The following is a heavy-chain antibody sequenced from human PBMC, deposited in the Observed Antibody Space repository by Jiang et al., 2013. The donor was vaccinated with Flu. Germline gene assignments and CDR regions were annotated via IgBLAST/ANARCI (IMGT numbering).Heavy chain of an antibody. CDR1: GYTFTTYA. Sequence: EVKKPGASVKVSCKASGYTFTTYAISWVRQAPGQGLEWMGWISAYNGDTNYAQRLQGRVTMTTDTSTSTAYMELRSLRSDDTAVYYCARDSYYATSGLPDYYYGMDVWGQGTTVTVSS. D-gene: IGHD3-22*01. CDR3: ARDSYYATSGLPDYYYGMDV. CDR2: ISAYNGDT. V-gene: IGHV1-18*04. J-gene: IGHJ6*02.